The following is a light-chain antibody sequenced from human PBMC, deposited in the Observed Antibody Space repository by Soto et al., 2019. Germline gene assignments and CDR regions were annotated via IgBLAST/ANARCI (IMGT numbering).Light chain of an antibody. Sequence: EIVMTQSPATLSVSPGERATLSCRASQSVSSNLAWYQQKPGQAPRLIIYGASTRATGIPARFSGSGSGTEFTLTISSLQSEYFAVYYCQQYNNWPPWTFGQGTKVEIK. J-gene: IGKJ1*01. CDR1: QSVSSN. CDR2: GAS. CDR3: QQYNNWPPWT. V-gene: IGKV3-15*01.